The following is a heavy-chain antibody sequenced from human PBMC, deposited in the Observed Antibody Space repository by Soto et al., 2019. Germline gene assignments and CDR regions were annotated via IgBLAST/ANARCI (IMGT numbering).Heavy chain of an antibody. J-gene: IGHJ5*02. V-gene: IGHV4-59*01. CDR3: ARRLLFDNWLDP. CDR2: IYYSGST. D-gene: IGHD1-26*01. Sequence: SETLSLTCTVSGGSISSYYWSWIRQPPGKGLEWIGYIYYSGSTNYNPSLKSRVTISVDTSKNQFSLKLSSVTAADTAVYYCARRLLFDNWLDPWGQGDLVTVSS. CDR1: GGSISSYY.